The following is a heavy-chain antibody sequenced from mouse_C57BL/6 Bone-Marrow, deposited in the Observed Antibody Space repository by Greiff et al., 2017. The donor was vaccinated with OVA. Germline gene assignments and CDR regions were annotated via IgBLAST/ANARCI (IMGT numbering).Heavy chain of an antibody. V-gene: IGHV1-53*01. J-gene: IGHJ4*01. CDR2: INPSNGGT. D-gene: IGHD3-2*02. CDR1: GYTFTSYW. Sequence: QVQLQQPGAELVKPGASVKMSCKASGYTFTSYWITWVKQRPGQGLEWIGNINPSNGGTNYNEKFKSKATLTVDKSSSTAYMQLSSLTSEDSAVYYCARGGTAQAPYAMDYWGQGTSVTVSS. CDR3: ARGGTAQAPYAMDY.